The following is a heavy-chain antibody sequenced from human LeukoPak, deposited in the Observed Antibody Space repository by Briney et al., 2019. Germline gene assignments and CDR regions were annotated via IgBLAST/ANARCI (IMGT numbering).Heavy chain of an antibody. V-gene: IGHV4-59*08. Sequence: SETLSLTCTVSGASITSVYWSWIRQSPGKGLEWIGYVFYGATTNYNPSLKSRVAMSLDTSKNQVSLDLRSVTAADSAMYFCAGHRSTVTASNEVFNSIDPWGQGTLVTVYS. CDR1: GASITSVY. J-gene: IGHJ5*02. CDR3: AGHRSTVTASNEVFNSIDP. CDR2: VFYGATT. D-gene: IGHD4-17*01.